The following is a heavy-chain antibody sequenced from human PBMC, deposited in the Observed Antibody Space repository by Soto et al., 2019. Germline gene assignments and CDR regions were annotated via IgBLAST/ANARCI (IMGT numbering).Heavy chain of an antibody. CDR3: AKGAWSDSGYYFDY. V-gene: IGHV1-69*13. D-gene: IGHD3-22*01. CDR1: GGTFNNYA. J-gene: IGHJ4*02. CDR2: IIPIFNSA. Sequence: GASVKVSCKASGGTFNNYALSWVRQAPGQGLEWMGGIIPIFNSANYAQKFQGRVTITADDSTSTAYMELRSLRPDDTAVYYCAKGAWSDSGYYFDYWGQGTLVTVSS.